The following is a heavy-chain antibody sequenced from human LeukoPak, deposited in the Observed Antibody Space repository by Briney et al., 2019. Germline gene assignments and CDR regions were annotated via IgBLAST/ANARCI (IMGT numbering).Heavy chain of an antibody. CDR2: ISYDGSNK. V-gene: IGHV3-30*18. J-gene: IGHJ6*02. CDR3: AKDALNIVVVPAAIPDYGMDV. D-gene: IGHD2-2*02. Sequence: GGSLRLSCAASGFTFSSNGMHWVRQAPGKGLEWVAVISYDGSNKYYADSVKGRFTISRDNSKNTLYLQMNSLRVEDTAVYYCAKDALNIVVVPAAIPDYGMDVWGQGTTVTVSS. CDR1: GFTFSSNG.